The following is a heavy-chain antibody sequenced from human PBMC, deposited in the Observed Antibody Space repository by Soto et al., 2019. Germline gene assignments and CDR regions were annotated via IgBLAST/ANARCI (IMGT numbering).Heavy chain of an antibody. CDR3: ASEMATNLFYF. CDR2: INPNSGGS. CDR1: GYAFTGYY. J-gene: IGHJ4*01. V-gene: IGHV1-2*04. Sequence: ASVKVSCKASGYAFTGYYMHWVRQAPGQGLELMGWINPNSGGSNYAQKFQGWVTMTRDTSISTAYMELSRLRSDDTAVYYCASEMATNLFYFRGQGTLVTVSS. D-gene: IGHD5-12*01.